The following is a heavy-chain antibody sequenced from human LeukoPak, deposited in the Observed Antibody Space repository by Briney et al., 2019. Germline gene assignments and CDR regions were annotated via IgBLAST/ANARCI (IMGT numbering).Heavy chain of an antibody. V-gene: IGHV3-11*04. D-gene: IGHD2-2*01. J-gene: IGHJ3*02. CDR3: ARDPVPDDAFDI. CDR2: ISSSGSTI. CDR1: GFTFSDYY. Sequence: PGGSLRLSCAASGFTFSDYYMSWIRQAPGKGLEWVSYISSSGSTIYYADSVKGRFTISRDNAKNSLYLQMSSLRAEDTAVYYCARDPVPDDAFDIWGQGTMVTVSS.